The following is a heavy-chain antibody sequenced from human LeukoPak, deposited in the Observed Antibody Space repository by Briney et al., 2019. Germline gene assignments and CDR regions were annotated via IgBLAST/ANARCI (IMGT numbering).Heavy chain of an antibody. Sequence: GGSLRLSCAASGFTFSNSWMSWVRQAPGKGLEWVANIKQDGSEKYYVDSVKGRFTISRDNAKNSLYLQMNSLRAEDTAVYYCARDHLAFGVVITPGSVDAFDIWGQGTMVTVSS. CDR1: GFTFSNSW. CDR2: IKQDGSEK. D-gene: IGHD3-3*01. CDR3: ARDHLAFGVVITPGSVDAFDI. J-gene: IGHJ3*02. V-gene: IGHV3-7*03.